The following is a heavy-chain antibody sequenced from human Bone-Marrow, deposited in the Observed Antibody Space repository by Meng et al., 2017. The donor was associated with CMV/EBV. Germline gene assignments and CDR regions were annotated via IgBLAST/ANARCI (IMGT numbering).Heavy chain of an antibody. CDR3: ARDGMWVELDSRRGEKDY. V-gene: IGHV3-7*01. J-gene: IGHJ4*02. Sequence: WGSLRLSCAASGFSFSLYGMHWVRQAPGKGLEWVANIKQDGSEKYYVDPVKGRFTISRDNAKNSLYLQMNSLRPEDTAVYYCARDGMWVELDSRRGEKDYWGQGLLVTVSS. CDR1: GFSFSLYG. D-gene: IGHD1-7*01. CDR2: IKQDGSEK.